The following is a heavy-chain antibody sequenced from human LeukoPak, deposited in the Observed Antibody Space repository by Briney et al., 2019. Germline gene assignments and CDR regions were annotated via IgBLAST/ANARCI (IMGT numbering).Heavy chain of an antibody. V-gene: IGHV4-59*01. CDR2: IYYSGNT. CDR1: GGSTSPYY. D-gene: IGHD3-10*02. CDR3: ARSTGSTMFIDY. J-gene: IGHJ4*02. Sequence: PSETLSLTCTVSGGSTSPYYWSWLRQPPGKGLEWLGYIYYSGNTDYNPSLKSRVAISVDTSKNQFSLKLSSVTAADTAVYYCARSTGSTMFIDYWGQGTLVTVSS.